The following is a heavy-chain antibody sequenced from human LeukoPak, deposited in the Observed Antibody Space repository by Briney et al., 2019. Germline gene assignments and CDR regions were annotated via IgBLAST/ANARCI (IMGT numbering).Heavy chain of an antibody. Sequence: PGGSLRLSCAASGFTFSSYWMSWVRQAPGKGLEWVANIKQDGSEKYYVDSVKGRFTISRDNTENSLYLQMNSLRAEDTATYYCARDLYYYGSGSYGYWGQGTLVTVSS. CDR1: GFTFSSYW. J-gene: IGHJ4*02. CDR3: ARDLYYYGSGSYGY. CDR2: IKQDGSEK. D-gene: IGHD3-10*01. V-gene: IGHV3-7*01.